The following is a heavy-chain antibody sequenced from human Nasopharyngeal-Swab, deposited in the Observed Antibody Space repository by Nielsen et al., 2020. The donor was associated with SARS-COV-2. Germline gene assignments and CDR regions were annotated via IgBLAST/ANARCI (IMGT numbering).Heavy chain of an antibody. CDR3: ARRILYDGMDV. Sequence: RQAPGKRLEWIGYIYYSGSTNYNPSLKSRVTISVDTSKNQFSLKLSSVTAADTAVYYCARRILYDGMDVWGQGTTVTVSS. V-gene: IGHV4-61*07. D-gene: IGHD2-15*01. J-gene: IGHJ6*02. CDR2: IYYSGST.